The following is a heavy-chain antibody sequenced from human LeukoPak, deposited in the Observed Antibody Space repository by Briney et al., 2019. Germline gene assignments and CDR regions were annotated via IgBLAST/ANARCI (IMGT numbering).Heavy chain of an antibody. CDR1: GFTFSSYS. V-gene: IGHV3-48*01. CDR3: ARETFHYYDSSGPLDY. D-gene: IGHD3-22*01. Sequence: PGGSLRLSCAASGFTFSSYSMNWVRQAPGKGLEWVSYISSSSSTIYYADSVKGRFTISRDNAKNSLYLQMNSLRAEDTAVYYCARETFHYYDSSGPLDYWGQGTLVTVSS. CDR2: ISSSSSTI. J-gene: IGHJ4*02.